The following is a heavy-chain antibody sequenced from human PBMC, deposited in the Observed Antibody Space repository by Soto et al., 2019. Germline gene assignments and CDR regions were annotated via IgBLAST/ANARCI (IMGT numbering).Heavy chain of an antibody. J-gene: IGHJ1*01. CDR3: ARDSCPVMDFDFLAE. Sequence: EKELKWVSVISSIGGTTYYADSVKGRFTISRDNSKNTLYLQMNSLRAEDTAVYYCARDSCPVMDFDFLAE. CDR2: ISSIGGTT. D-gene: IGHD3-3*01. V-gene: IGHV3-23*01.